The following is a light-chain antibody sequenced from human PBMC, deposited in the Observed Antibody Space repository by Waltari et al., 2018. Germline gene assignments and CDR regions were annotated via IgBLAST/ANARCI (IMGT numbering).Light chain of an antibody. CDR3: ASYTADSTYV. CDR1: RTDVGVHDF. V-gene: IGLV2-14*03. J-gene: IGLJ1*01. Sequence: SALTQPASVSGSPGQSITLSCTGTRTDVGVHDFVPWYRQHPGKAPKVIIFDVTQRPSGISDRFSGSKSGNTASLTISGLQADDEADYYCASYTADSTYVFGSGTTVTV. CDR2: DVT.